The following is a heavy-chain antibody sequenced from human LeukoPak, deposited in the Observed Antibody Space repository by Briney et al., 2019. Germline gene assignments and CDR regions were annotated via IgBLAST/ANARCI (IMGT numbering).Heavy chain of an antibody. D-gene: IGHD3-10*01. V-gene: IGHV4-59*01. CDR3: ARGGMVRGVIISSDAFDI. J-gene: IGHJ3*02. CDR2: VNYSGST. CDR1: GGSISSYY. Sequence: SETLSLTCTVSGGSISSYYWSWIRQPPGKGLEWIGYVNYSGSTNYNPSLKNRVTISVDTSKNQFSLKLSSVTAADTAVYYCARGGMVRGVIISSDAFDIWGQGTMVTVSS.